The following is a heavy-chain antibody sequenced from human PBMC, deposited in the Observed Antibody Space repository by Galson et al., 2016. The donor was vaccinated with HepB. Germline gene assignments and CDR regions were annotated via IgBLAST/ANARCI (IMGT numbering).Heavy chain of an antibody. J-gene: IGHJ3*02. V-gene: IGHV3-21*01. D-gene: IGHD3-10*01. CDR3: AREGGSGALDI. Sequence: SLRLSCAASGFTFSTYSMNWVRRAPGQGLEWVSSLSGDSTYIYHTDSVKGRFTISRDNAKNTLYVQMNSLRAEDTAVYYCAREGGSGALDIWGQGTMVTVSS. CDR2: LSGDSTYI. CDR1: GFTFSTYS.